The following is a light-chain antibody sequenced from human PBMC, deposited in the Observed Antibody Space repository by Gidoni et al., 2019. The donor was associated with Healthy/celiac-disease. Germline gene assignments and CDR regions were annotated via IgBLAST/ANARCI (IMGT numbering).Light chain of an antibody. CDR2: QDS. Sequence: SYELTQPPSVSVSPGQTASITCSGDKLGDKYACWYQQKPGQSPVLVIDQDSNRPSGIPERFSGSHSVNRATLTISGTQAMDEADCYCQAWDISTVVFGGGTKLTVL. CDR3: QAWDISTVV. V-gene: IGLV3-1*01. J-gene: IGLJ2*01. CDR1: KLGDKY.